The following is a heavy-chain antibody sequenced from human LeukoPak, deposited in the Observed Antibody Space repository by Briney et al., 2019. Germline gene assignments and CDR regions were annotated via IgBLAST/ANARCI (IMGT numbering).Heavy chain of an antibody. V-gene: IGHV4-30-4*08. D-gene: IGHD6-13*01. Sequence: PSETLSLTCTVSGGSITSADYYWSWIRQPPGKGLEWIGYIYYSGSTYYNPSLKSRVTISVDTSKNQFSLKLSSVTAADTAVYYCARGLGSSWYYFNYWGQGTLVTVPS. CDR1: GGSITSADYY. CDR3: ARGLGSSWYYFNY. CDR2: IYYSGST. J-gene: IGHJ4*02.